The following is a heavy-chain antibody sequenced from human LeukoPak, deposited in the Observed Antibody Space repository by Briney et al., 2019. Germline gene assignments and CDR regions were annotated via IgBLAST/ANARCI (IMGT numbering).Heavy chain of an antibody. J-gene: IGHJ4*02. CDR2: ISGSGGST. CDR3: AKQRAYATMTHFDY. V-gene: IGHV3-23*01. Sequence: GGSLRLSCAASGFTFSSDAMSWGRQAPGKGLEWVSAISGSGGSTYYADSVKGRFTISRDNSKNTLYLQMNSLRAEDTAVYYCAKQRAYATMTHFDYWGQGTLVTVSS. D-gene: IGHD3-22*01. CDR1: GFTFSSDA.